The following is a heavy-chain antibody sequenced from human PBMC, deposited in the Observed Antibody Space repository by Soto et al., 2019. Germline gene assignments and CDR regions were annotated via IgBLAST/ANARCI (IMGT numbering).Heavy chain of an antibody. CDR1: GYTFTSYG. V-gene: IGHV1-18*01. CDR3: ARYLAAVMIDY. Sequence: QVQLVQSGAEVKKPGASVKVSCKASGYTFTSYGISWVRQAPGQGLEWMGWISAHNGNTKDAQKVQGRVTMTTDTATGTAYMELRSLRSDDTALYYCARYLAAVMIDYWGQGTLVPVSS. J-gene: IGHJ4*02. CDR2: ISAHNGNT. D-gene: IGHD6-13*01.